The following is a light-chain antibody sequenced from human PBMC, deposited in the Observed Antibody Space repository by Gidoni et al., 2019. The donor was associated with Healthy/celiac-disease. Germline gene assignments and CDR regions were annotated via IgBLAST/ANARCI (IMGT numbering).Light chain of an antibody. CDR2: WAS. V-gene: IGKV4-1*01. CDR1: QSVLYSSNNKNY. J-gene: IGKJ2*01. Sequence: DIVMTQPPDSLAVSLGERATINCKSSQSVLYSSNNKNYLAWYQQKPGQPPKLLIYWASTRESGVPDRFSGSGSGTDFTLTISSLQAEDVAVYYCQQYYSTLGTFGQGTKLEIK. CDR3: QQYYSTLGT.